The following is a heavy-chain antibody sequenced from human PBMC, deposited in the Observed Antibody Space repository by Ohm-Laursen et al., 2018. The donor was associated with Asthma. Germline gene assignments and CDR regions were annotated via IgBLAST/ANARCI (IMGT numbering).Heavy chain of an antibody. D-gene: IGHD3-3*01. Sequence: SSVKVSCKASGGTFSSYAISWVRQAPGQGLEWMGGIIPIFGIANYAQKFQSRVTITADKSTSTAYMELSSLRSEDTAVYYCARAGENYDFWSGYYTDYWGQGTLVTVSS. CDR2: IIPIFGIA. J-gene: IGHJ4*02. V-gene: IGHV1-69*17. CDR1: GGTFSSYA. CDR3: ARAGENYDFWSGYYTDY.